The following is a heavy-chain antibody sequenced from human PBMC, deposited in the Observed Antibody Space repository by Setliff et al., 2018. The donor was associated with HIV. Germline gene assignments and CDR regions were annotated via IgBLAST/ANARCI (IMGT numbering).Heavy chain of an antibody. V-gene: IGHV4-34*01. Sequence: KTSETLSLTCTVYGGSFSNYYTNWIRQPPGKGLEWIGELSPSGTTRSNPSLQSRVTISLDTSSNQFSLKLTSVTAADTAMYYCASFFVTTVTNQDYWGQGTPVTVSS. CDR1: GGSFSNYY. CDR3: ASFFVTTVTNQDY. CDR2: LSPSGTT. D-gene: IGHD4-17*01. J-gene: IGHJ4*02.